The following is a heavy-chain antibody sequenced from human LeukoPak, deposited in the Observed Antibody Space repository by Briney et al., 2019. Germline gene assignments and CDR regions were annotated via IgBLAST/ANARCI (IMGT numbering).Heavy chain of an antibody. V-gene: IGHV4-4*07. CDR3: ARDPYYDILTGYLIRGAFDI. CDR1: GGSISSYY. Sequence: PSETLSLTCTVSGGSISSYYWSWLRQSAGKGLEWIGRIYSSGTTDYNPSLKSRVTMSVDTSKNQFSLKLNSVTAADTAVYYCARDPYYDILTGYLIRGAFDIWGLGTVVTVSS. J-gene: IGHJ3*02. D-gene: IGHD3-9*01. CDR2: IYSSGTT.